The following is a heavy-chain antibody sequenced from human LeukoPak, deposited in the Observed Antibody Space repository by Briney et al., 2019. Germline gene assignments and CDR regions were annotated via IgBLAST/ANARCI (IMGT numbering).Heavy chain of an antibody. V-gene: IGHV3-53*01. CDR1: GFTVSSNY. D-gene: IGHD1-1*01. CDR2: IYSGGST. Sequence: PGGSLRLSCAASGFTVSSNYMSWVRQAPGKGLEWVSVIYSGGSTYYADSVKGRFTISRDNSKNTLYLQMNSLRAEDTAVYYCARDWRPSGTWSPDAFDIWGQGTMVTVSS. CDR3: ARDWRPSGTWSPDAFDI. J-gene: IGHJ3*02.